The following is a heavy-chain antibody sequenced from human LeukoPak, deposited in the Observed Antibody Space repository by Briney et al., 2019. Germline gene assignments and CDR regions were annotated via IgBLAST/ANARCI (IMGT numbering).Heavy chain of an antibody. D-gene: IGHD6-13*01. V-gene: IGHV1-18*04. CDR1: GYTFTSYY. CDR2: ISAYNGNT. J-gene: IGHJ6*03. CDR3: ARGSSSWYYDYYYYMDV. Sequence: ASVKVSCKASGYTFTSYYMHWVRQAPGQGLEWMGWISAYNGNTNYAQKLQGRVTMTTDTSTSTAYMELRSLRSDDTAVYYCARGSSSWYYDYYYYMDVWGKGTTVTVSS.